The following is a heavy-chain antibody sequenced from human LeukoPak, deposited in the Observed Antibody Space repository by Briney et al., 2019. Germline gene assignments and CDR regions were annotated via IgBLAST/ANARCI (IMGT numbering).Heavy chain of an antibody. V-gene: IGHV1-69*04. D-gene: IGHD3-10*02. CDR1: GYTFSSHD. CDR2: IIPILGIA. J-gene: IGHJ4*02. CDR3: ASPSRGATMMGEY. Sequence: SVKVSCKASGYTFSSHDINWVRQAPGQGLEWMGRIIPILGIANYAQKFQGRVTITADKSTSTAYMELSSLRSEDTAVYYCASPSRGATMMGEYWGQGTLVTVSS.